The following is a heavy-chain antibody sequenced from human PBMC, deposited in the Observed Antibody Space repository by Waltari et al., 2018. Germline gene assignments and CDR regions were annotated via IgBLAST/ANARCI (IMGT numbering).Heavy chain of an antibody. V-gene: IGHV4-59*11. CDR2: IYYSGST. J-gene: IGHJ4*02. D-gene: IGHD6-19*01. CDR3: ARASSGWIGSDY. Sequence: QVQLQESGPGLVKPSETLSLTCTVSGGSISSHYWSWIRQPPGKGLEWIGNIYYSGSTNYIPSLKSRVTISVDTSKNQFSLKLSSVTAADTAVYYCARASSGWIGSDYWGQGTLVTVSS. CDR1: GGSISSHY.